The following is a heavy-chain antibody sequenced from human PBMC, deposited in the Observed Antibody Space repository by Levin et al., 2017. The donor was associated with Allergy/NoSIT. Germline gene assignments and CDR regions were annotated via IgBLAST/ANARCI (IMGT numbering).Heavy chain of an antibody. CDR3: ARDAAIGNSDFCSIDF. CDR2: ISPSSGAT. J-gene: IGHJ4*02. Sequence: ASVKVSCKASGYTLMDYYMQWVRQAPGQGLEWMGWISPSSGATNYAQKFQGRVTVTRDTSISTVYMELSSLRVDDTAVYYFARDAAIGNSDFCSIDFWGQGTRVTVSS. D-gene: IGHD3/OR15-3a*01. V-gene: IGHV1-2*02. CDR1: GYTLMDYY.